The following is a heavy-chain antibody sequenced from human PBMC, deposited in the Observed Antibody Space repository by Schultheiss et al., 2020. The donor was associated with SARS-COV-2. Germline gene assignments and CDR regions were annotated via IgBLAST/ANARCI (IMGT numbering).Heavy chain of an antibody. CDR2: IYYSGST. D-gene: IGHD6-25*01. V-gene: IGHV4-39*07. CDR3: ARPAWGGRGYRPGYFDY. CDR1: GGSISSSSYY. J-gene: IGHJ4*02. Sequence: SQTLSLTCTVSGGSISSSSYYWGWIRQPPGKGLEWIGSIYYSGSTNYNPSLKSRLTTSVDTSKNQFSLKLSSVTAADTAVYYCARPAWGGRGYRPGYFDYWGQGTLVTVSS.